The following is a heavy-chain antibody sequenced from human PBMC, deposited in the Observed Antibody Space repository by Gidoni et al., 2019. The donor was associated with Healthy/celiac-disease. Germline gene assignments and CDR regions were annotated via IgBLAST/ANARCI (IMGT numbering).Heavy chain of an antibody. CDR2: ISGSGGST. J-gene: IGHJ1*01. CDR3: AKDEKYSSGWYLSYFQH. D-gene: IGHD6-19*01. V-gene: IGHV3-23*01. CDR1: GFPFSSYA. Sequence: EVQLLESGGGLVQPGGSLRLSCAASGFPFSSYAMSWVRQAPGKGREWVSGISGSGGSTYYADSVKGRFTIYRDNSKNTVYLQMNSLRAEDTAVYYCAKDEKYSSGWYLSYFQHWGQGTLVTVSS.